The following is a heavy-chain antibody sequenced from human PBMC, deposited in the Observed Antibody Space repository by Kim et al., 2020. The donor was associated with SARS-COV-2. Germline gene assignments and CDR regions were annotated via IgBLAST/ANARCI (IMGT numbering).Heavy chain of an antibody. CDR3: ASHNHPEVYGSGSYSGKDYYYYYYGMDV. J-gene: IGHJ6*02. CDR1: GYSFTSYW. CDR2: IYPGDSDT. D-gene: IGHD3-10*01. Sequence: GESLKISCKGSGYSFTSYWIGWVRQMPGKGLEWMGIIYPGDSDTRYSPSFQGQVTISADKSISTAYLQWSSLKASDTAMYYCASHNHPEVYGSGSYSGKDYYYYYYGMDVWGQGTTVTVSS. V-gene: IGHV5-51*01.